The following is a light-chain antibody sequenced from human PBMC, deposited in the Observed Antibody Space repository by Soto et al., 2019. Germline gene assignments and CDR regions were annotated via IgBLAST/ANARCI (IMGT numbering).Light chain of an antibody. CDR1: QNVDNW. J-gene: IGKJ1*01. CDR3: QRYNSNSRT. V-gene: IGKV1-5*01. Sequence: DLQMTQSPSTLSASVGDRVNITCRASQNVDNWVAWYQQKPGKAPKFLIYDASNLESGVPSRFSGRGSGTEFTLTISSLQPDDFATYYCQRYNSNSRTFGQGTRV. CDR2: DAS.